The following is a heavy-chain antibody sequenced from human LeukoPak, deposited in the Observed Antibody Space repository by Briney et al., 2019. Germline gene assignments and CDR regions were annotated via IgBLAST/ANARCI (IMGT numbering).Heavy chain of an antibody. V-gene: IGHV1-69*13. D-gene: IGHD2-21*01. J-gene: IGHJ4*02. Sequence: SVKVSCKASGGTFSSYAISWVRQAPGQGLEWMGGIIPIFGTANYAQKFQGRVTITADESTSTAYMELSSLRPEDTAVYYCARGVTYCGGDCYGYWGQGTLVTVSS. CDR3: ARGVTYCGGDCYGY. CDR2: IIPIFGTA. CDR1: GGTFSSYA.